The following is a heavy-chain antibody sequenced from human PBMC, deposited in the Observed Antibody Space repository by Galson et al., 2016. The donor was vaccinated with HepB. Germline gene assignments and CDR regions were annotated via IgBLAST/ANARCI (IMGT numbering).Heavy chain of an antibody. J-gene: IGHJ4*02. Sequence: SVKVSCKAYGNYFTTYGFTWVRQAPGQGLEWMGWIGAYNGNTHSAQKFQDRVTLTRNTFTTTVYLELRSLRLDDTAVYYCAKERLVRRIFDHWGQGTLLTVSS. V-gene: IGHV1-18*01. CDR3: AKERLVRRIFDH. CDR1: GNYFTTYG. CDR2: IGAYNGNT. D-gene: IGHD1-1*01.